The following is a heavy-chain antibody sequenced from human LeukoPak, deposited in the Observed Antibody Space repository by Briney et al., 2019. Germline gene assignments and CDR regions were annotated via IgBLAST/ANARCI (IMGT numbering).Heavy chain of an antibody. J-gene: IGHJ4*02. Sequence: ASVKVSCKASGYTFTSYYMHWVRQAPGQGLEWMGIINPSGGSTSYAQKFQGRVTMTRDTSTSTVYMELSSPRSEDTAVYYCARWPMTTVPTGRYFDYWGQGTLVTVSS. CDR2: INPSGGST. CDR1: GYTFTSYY. D-gene: IGHD4-17*01. V-gene: IGHV1-46*01. CDR3: ARWPMTTVPTGRYFDY.